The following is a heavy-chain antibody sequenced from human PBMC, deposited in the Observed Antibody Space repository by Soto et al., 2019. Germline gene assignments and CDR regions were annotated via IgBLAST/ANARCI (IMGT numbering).Heavy chain of an antibody. CDR1: GFTFSNYG. D-gene: IGHD3-10*02. CDR2: IWFDGSNP. Sequence: QVQLVESGGGVVQPGRSLRLSCVASGFTFSNYGIHWVRQAPDKGLEWVAVIWFDGSNPDYADSVKGRFTISRDNSKYTLYLHMNSLRDEDTAVYSSARPSVEEGTYVPFELWGQGTMVTVSS. V-gene: IGHV3-33*01. CDR3: ARPSVEEGTYVPFEL. J-gene: IGHJ3*01.